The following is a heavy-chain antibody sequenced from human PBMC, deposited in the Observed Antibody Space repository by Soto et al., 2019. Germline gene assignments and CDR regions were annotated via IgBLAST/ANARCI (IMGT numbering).Heavy chain of an antibody. D-gene: IGHD2-8*01. J-gene: IGHJ6*02. CDR3: ARGGIVLMVYALYYYYGMDV. V-gene: IGHV4-30-4*01. CDR2: IYYSGST. Sequence: PSETLSLTCTVSGGSISSGDYYWSWIRQPPGKGLEWIGYIYYSGSTYYNPSLKSRVTISVDTSKNQFSLKLSSATAADTAVYYCARGGIVLMVYALYYYYGMDVWGQGTTVTVSS. CDR1: GGSISSGDYY.